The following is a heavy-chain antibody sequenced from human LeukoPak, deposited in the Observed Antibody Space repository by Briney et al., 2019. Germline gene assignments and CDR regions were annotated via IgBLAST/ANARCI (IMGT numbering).Heavy chain of an antibody. D-gene: IGHD3-9*01. V-gene: IGHV1-8*03. Sequence: ASVKVSCKASGHTFTSYDINWVRQATGQGLEWMGWMNPNSGNTGYAQKFQGRVTITRNTSISTAYMELSSLRSEDTAVYYCARGRELRYFDWFQGPDAFDIWGQGTMVTVSS. CDR2: MNPNSGNT. J-gene: IGHJ3*02. CDR1: GHTFTSYD. CDR3: ARGRELRYFDWFQGPDAFDI.